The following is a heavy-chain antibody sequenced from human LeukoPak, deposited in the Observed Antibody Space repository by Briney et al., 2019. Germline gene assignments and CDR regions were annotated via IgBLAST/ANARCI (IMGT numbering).Heavy chain of an antibody. J-gene: IGHJ4*02. Sequence: PSETLSLTCTVSGGSIGSYYWSRIRQPPGKGLEWIGYICYSGSTNYNPSLKSRVTISVDTSKNQFSLKLSSVTAADTAVYYCARSLDHDGPIYWGQGTLVTVSS. D-gene: IGHD1-1*01. V-gene: IGHV4-59*01. CDR2: ICYSGST. CDR1: GGSIGSYY. CDR3: ARSLDHDGPIY.